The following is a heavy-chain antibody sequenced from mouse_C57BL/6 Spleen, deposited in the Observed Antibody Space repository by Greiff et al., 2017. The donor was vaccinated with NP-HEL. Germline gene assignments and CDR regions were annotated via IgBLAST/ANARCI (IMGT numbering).Heavy chain of an antibody. Sequence: EVKLMESGPGLVKPSQSLSLTCSVTGYSITSGYYWNWIRQFPGNKLEWMGYISYDGSNNYNPSLKNRISTTRDTSKNQFFLKLNSVTTEDTATYYCARGVRHYDYDEGAWFAYWGQGTLVTVSA. V-gene: IGHV3-6*01. D-gene: IGHD2-4*01. CDR2: ISYDGSN. CDR3: ARGVRHYDYDEGAWFAY. J-gene: IGHJ3*01. CDR1: GYSITSGYY.